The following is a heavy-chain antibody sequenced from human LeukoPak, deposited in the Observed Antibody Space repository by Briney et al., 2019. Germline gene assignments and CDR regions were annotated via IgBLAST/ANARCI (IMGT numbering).Heavy chain of an antibody. CDR2: IKPDGGVG. D-gene: IGHD2-8*01. V-gene: IGHV3-7*01. CDR1: GFTFSSYW. CDR3: ARVYDSMDV. Sequence: GGSLRLSCAASGFTFSSYWMTWVRQAPGKGLEWVANIKPDGGVGYYVDSVRGRFIISRDNAGNSLYLQMNSLRAEDTAVYYCARVYDSMDVWGKGTTVTVSS. J-gene: IGHJ6*03.